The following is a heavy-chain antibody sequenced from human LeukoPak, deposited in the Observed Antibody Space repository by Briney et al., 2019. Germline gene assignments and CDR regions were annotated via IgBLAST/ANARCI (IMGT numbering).Heavy chain of an antibody. V-gene: IGHV1-18*01. Sequence: ASVKVSCKGSGYSFSNHGITWVPQAPGQGLEWIGWISPHKGNTNYQQRLQGRLIMTTDASTSTAYMELRDLRSDDTAIYYCARDQQQGDHYSFYYMDFWGEGTTVIVSS. CDR1: GYSFSNHG. CDR2: ISPHKGNT. D-gene: IGHD1/OR15-1a*01. CDR3: ARDQQQGDHYSFYYMDF. J-gene: IGHJ6*03.